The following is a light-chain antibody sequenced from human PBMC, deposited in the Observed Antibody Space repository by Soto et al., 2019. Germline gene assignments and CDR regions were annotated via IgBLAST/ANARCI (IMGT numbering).Light chain of an antibody. Sequence: DIQMTQSPSSLSASVGDRVTITCRARQGISNSLAWYQQKPGKVPRLLIYDASTLQSGVPSRFGGSGSGTDFSLTISSLQPEDVATYYCQNYNSAPFTFGPGTKVDVK. CDR3: QNYNSAPFT. CDR2: DAS. V-gene: IGKV1-27*01. J-gene: IGKJ3*01. CDR1: QGISNS.